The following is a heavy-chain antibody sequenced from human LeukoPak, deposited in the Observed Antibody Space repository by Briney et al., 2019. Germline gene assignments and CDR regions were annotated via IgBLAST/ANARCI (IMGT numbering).Heavy chain of an antibody. V-gene: IGHV3-21*01. CDR1: GFTFSSYS. CDR3: ARVTPSAAAGTDY. Sequence: GGSLRLSXAASGFTFSSYSMNWVRQAPGKGLEWVSSISSSSSYIYYADSVKGRFTISRDNAKSSLYPQMNSLRAEDTAVYYCARVTPSAAAGTDYWGQGTLVTVSS. J-gene: IGHJ4*02. D-gene: IGHD6-13*01. CDR2: ISSSSSYI.